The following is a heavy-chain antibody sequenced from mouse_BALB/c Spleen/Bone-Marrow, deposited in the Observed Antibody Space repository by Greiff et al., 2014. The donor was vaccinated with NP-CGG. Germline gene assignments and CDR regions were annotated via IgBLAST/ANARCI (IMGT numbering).Heavy chain of an antibody. Sequence: QVQLQQPGAELASPGASVKMSCKASGYTFTDYTIRWVKQRPGQGLEWIGYVNPRSGYANYNQKFKDKATLTADKSSSTAFMQLSSLTSEDSAVYYCARPKGFALDYWGQGTALTVSS. CDR1: GYTFTDYT. J-gene: IGHJ2*01. CDR3: ARPKGFALDY. CDR2: VNPRSGYA. V-gene: IGHV1-4*01.